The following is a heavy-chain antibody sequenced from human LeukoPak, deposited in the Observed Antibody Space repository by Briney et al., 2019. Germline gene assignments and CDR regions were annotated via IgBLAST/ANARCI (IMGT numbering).Heavy chain of an antibody. CDR2: IYYRGTT. V-gene: IGHV4-59*12. J-gene: IGHJ4*02. CDR3: ARLPRYGGYDHFDY. Sequence: SGTLSLTCTVSGDSIDSYYWSWIRQPPGKGLEWIGYIYYRGTTSYNPFLKSRVTISVDTSKNQFSLKLNSVTAADTAVYYCARLPRYGGYDHFDYWGQGILVIVSS. D-gene: IGHD5-12*01. CDR1: GDSIDSYY.